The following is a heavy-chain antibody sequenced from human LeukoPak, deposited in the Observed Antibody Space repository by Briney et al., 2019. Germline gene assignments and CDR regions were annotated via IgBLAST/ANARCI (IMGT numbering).Heavy chain of an antibody. Sequence: ASMKVSCKASGYTFTGYYIHWVRQAPGQGLEWMGFINPDSGGTNFAQKFQGRVTMTRDTSISTAYMELSRLRSDDTAVYYCAREEQQLDYYYYGMDVWGQGTTVTVSS. CDR2: INPDSGGT. CDR1: GYTFTGYY. V-gene: IGHV1-2*02. D-gene: IGHD6-13*01. J-gene: IGHJ6*02. CDR3: AREEQQLDYYYYGMDV.